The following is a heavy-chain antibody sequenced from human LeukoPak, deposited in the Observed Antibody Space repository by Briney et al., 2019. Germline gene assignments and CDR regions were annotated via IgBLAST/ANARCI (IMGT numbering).Heavy chain of an antibody. J-gene: IGHJ2*01. Sequence: KPSETLSLTCTVSGGSISSSSYYWGWIRQPPGKGLEWIGSIYYSGSTYYNPSLKSRVTISVDTSKNQFSLKLSSVTAADTAVYYCARHFSPKHIAVVTAIGWYFDLWGRGTLVTVSS. CDR2: IYYSGST. CDR3: ARHFSPKHIAVVTAIGWYFDL. CDR1: GGSISSSSYY. D-gene: IGHD2-21*02. V-gene: IGHV4-39*01.